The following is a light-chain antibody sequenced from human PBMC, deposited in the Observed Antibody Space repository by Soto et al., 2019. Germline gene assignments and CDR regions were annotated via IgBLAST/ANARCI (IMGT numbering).Light chain of an antibody. Sequence: DIQMTQSPSSLSASVGDTVTITCRASQSISVHLNWYQQKPGQVPKLLIYAASNLQSGVPSSFSGRGSETDFALTISSLQPEDFATYYCQQSYITPYTFGQGTKLQIK. V-gene: IGKV1-39*01. CDR1: QSISVH. CDR3: QQSYITPYT. CDR2: AAS. J-gene: IGKJ2*01.